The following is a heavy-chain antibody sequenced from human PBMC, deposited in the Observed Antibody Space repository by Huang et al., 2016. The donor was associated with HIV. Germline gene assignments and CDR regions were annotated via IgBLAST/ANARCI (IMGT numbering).Heavy chain of an antibody. CDR3: ARRFRVAATRKWFDP. CDR1: GESLGTYY. J-gene: IGHJ5*02. V-gene: IGHV4-34*01. D-gene: IGHD3-10*01. CDR2: VKDGGEI. Sequence: QVQLQQWGAGLLKPSETLALTCAVYGESLGTYYWAWIRRPPGKGLQWIGEVKDGGEINYNPSLESRVTISVDTSRNQVSLTLTSMTAADTATYYCARRFRVAATRKWFDPWGQGTLVIVSS.